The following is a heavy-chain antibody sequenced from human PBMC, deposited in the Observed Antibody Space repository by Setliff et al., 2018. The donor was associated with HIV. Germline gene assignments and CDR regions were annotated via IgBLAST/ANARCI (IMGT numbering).Heavy chain of an antibody. V-gene: IGHV3-9*01. D-gene: IGHD3-10*01. CDR1: GFIFDDFA. J-gene: IGHJ4*02. Sequence: PGGSLRLSCAASGFIFDDFAMNWVRQAPGKGLEWVSGISWSSGSTIYYADSVKGRFTISRDNAKNSLYLQMNRLRAEDTAVYYCARGSRYYGSGSPDHWGQGTLVTVSS. CDR2: ISWSSGSTI. CDR3: ARGSRYYGSGSPDH.